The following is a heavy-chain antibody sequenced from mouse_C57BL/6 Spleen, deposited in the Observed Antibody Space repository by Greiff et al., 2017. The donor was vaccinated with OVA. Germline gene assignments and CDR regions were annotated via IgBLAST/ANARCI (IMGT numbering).Heavy chain of an antibody. CDR2: IDPSDSYT. Sequence: VKLQQPGAELVKPGASVKLSCKASGYTFTSYWMQWVKQRPGQGLEWIGEIDPSDSYTNYNQKFKGKATLTVDTSSSTAYMQLSSLTSEDSAVYYCARSGYRGRYFDYWGQGTTLTVSS. J-gene: IGHJ2*01. D-gene: IGHD1-2*01. V-gene: IGHV1-50*01. CDR1: GYTFTSYW. CDR3: ARSGYRGRYFDY.